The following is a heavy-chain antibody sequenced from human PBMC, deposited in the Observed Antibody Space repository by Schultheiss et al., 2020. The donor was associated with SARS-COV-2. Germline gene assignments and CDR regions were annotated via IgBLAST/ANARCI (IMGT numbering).Heavy chain of an antibody. D-gene: IGHD2-15*01. V-gene: IGHV4-34*01. Sequence: SETLSLTCAVYGGSFSGYYWSWIRQPPGKGLEWIGEINHSGSTNYNPSLKSRVTISLDTSKNQFSLRLDSMSAADTAVYFCARDSDIVVVVAPFDAFDIWGQGTMVTVSS. J-gene: IGHJ3*02. CDR3: ARDSDIVVVVAPFDAFDI. CDR2: INHSGST. CDR1: GGSFSGYY.